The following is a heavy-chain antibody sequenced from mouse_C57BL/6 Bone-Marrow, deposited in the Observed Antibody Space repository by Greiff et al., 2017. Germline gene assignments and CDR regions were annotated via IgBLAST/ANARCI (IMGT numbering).Heavy chain of an antibody. D-gene: IGHD1-1*01. J-gene: IGHJ2*01. Sequence: EVKLVESGGGLVKPGGSLKLSCAASGFTFSSYAMSWVRQTPEKRLEWVATISDGGSYTYYPDNVKGRFTISRDNAKNNLYLQMSHLKSEDTAMYYCARDPVVNYFDYWGQGTTLTVSS. CDR3: ARDPVVNYFDY. V-gene: IGHV5-4*01. CDR1: GFTFSSYA. CDR2: ISDGGSYT.